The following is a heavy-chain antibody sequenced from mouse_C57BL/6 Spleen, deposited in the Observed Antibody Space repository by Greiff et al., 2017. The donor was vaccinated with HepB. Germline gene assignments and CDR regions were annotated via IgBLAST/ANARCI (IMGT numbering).Heavy chain of an antibody. Sequence: QVQLQQSGPELVKPGASVKISCKASGYAFSSSWMNWVKQRPGKGLEWIGRIYPGDGDTNYNGKFKGKATLTADKSSSTAYMQLSSLTSADSAVYFCARMTGSYFDYWGQGTTLTVSS. CDR2: IYPGDGDT. D-gene: IGHD4-1*01. J-gene: IGHJ2*01. CDR3: ARMTGSYFDY. CDR1: GYAFSSSW. V-gene: IGHV1-82*01.